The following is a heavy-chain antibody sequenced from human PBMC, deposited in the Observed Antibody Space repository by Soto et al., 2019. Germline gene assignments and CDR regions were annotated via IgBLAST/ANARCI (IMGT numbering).Heavy chain of an antibody. CDR2: FGGDSRPI. CDR1: GFTFSTFS. V-gene: IGHV3-48*02. D-gene: IGHD6-19*01. CDR3: ARVLGWAFDY. J-gene: IGHJ4*02. Sequence: EVQVVESGGGLVQPGGSLRLSSAASGFTFSTFSMNWVRQAPGRGLEWIAYFGGDSRPISYADSVKGRLTISRDNAKNSLYLQMDSLRDEDTAVYYCARVLGWAFDYWGQGTLVTVSS.